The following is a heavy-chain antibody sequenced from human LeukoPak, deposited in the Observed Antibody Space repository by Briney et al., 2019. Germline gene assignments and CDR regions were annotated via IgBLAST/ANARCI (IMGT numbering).Heavy chain of an antibody. CDR1: GGSFSGYY. J-gene: IGHJ4*02. Sequence: PSETLSLTCAVYGGSFSGYYWSWIRQPPGKGLEWIGEINHSGSTNYNPSLKSRVTISVDTSKNQFSLKLSSVTAADTAAYYCARVGISRYSFDYWGQGTLVTVSS. V-gene: IGHV4-34*01. CDR3: ARVGISRYSFDY. CDR2: INHSGST. D-gene: IGHD5-18*01.